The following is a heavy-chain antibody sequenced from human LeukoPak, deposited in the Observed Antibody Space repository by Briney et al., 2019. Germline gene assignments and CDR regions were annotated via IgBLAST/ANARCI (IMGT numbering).Heavy chain of an antibody. V-gene: IGHV4-61*09. CDR1: GGSISSGSYY. J-gene: IGHJ4*02. D-gene: IGHD2-15*01. Sequence: PSETLSLTCTVSGGSISSGSYYWSWIRQPAGKGLEWIGHIYTSGSTNYNPSLKSRVTISVDTSKNQFSLKLSSVTAADTAVYYCARVSGYCSGGACYSRRHFDHWGQGTLVTVSS. CDR2: IYTSGST. CDR3: ARVSGYCSGGACYSRRHFDH.